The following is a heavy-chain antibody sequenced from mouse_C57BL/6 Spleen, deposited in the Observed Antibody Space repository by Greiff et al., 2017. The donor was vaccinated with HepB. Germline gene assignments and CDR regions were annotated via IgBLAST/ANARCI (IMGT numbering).Heavy chain of an antibody. Sequence: EVQLQQSGAELVRPGASVKLSCTASGFNIKDDYMHWVKQRPEQGLEWIGWIDPENGDTEYASKFQGKATITADTSSNTAYLQLSSLTSEDTAVYYCTRYYGSSNWFAYWGQGTLVTVSA. CDR3: TRYYGSSNWFAY. CDR1: GFNIKDDY. J-gene: IGHJ3*01. CDR2: IDPENGDT. D-gene: IGHD1-1*01. V-gene: IGHV14-4*01.